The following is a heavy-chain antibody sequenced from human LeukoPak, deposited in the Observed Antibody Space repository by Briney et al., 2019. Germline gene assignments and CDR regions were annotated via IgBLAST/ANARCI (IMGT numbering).Heavy chain of an antibody. CDR3: ARMGGWYYDAFDI. V-gene: IGHV3-7*01. CDR2: IKQDGSEK. CDR1: GFTFSSYW. D-gene: IGHD6-19*01. Sequence: PGGSLRLSCAASGFTFSSYWMSWVRQAPGKGLEWVANIKQDGSEKYYVDSVKGRFTISRDNAKNSLYLQMNSLRAEDTAVYYCARMGGWYYDAFDIWGQGTLVTVSS. J-gene: IGHJ3*02.